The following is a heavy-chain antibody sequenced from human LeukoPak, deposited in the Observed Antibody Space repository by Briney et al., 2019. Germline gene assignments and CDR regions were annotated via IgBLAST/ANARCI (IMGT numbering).Heavy chain of an antibody. Sequence: GASVTVSCKVSGSTLTKISIDWVRQAPGKGLECMGTFGPQVGETIHSQKLQGRLKMTADTSTDTAYMEMSSLQPEDTAVYYCATGAMVYEYWGQGTLVTVSS. V-gene: IGHV1-24*01. J-gene: IGHJ4*02. CDR3: ATGAMVYEY. CDR1: GSTLTKIS. CDR2: FGPQVGET. D-gene: IGHD3-10*01.